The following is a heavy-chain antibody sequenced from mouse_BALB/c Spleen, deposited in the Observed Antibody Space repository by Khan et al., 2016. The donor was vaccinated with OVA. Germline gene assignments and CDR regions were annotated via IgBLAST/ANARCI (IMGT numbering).Heavy chain of an antibody. J-gene: IGHJ4*01. Sequence: QVQLQQSGPGLVAPSQSLSITCTVSGFALTSYGVHWVRQPPGKGLEWLGVIWAGGSTNYNSALMSRLTISKDNSKSQVFLKMNSLQTDDTAMYYCARFHDGYYYNVDSWGQGTSVTVSS. D-gene: IGHD2-3*01. CDR3: ARFHDGYYYNVDS. V-gene: IGHV2-9*02. CDR1: GFALTSYG. CDR2: IWAGGST.